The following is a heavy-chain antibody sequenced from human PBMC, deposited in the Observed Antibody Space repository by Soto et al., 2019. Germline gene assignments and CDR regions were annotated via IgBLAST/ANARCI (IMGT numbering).Heavy chain of an antibody. CDR2: IYPGDSDT. CDR3: ARQDVFLYLDY. Sequence: AESLNSSCKGSGYSFTSYWIVWVLQMPGKGLEWMGIIYPGDSDTRYSPSFQGQVTISADKSISTAYLQWSSLKASDTAMYYCARQDVFLYLDYWGQGTLVTVSS. J-gene: IGHJ4*02. V-gene: IGHV5-51*01. D-gene: IGHD3-16*01. CDR1: GYSFTSYW.